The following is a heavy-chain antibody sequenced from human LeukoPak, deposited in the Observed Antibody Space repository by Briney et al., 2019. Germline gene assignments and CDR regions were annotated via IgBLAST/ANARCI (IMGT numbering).Heavy chain of an antibody. CDR2: IYTSGST. V-gene: IGHV4-4*07. CDR3: ARGISAALSEGY. J-gene: IGHJ4*02. D-gene: IGHD6-13*01. Sequence: SETLSLTCTVSGVSISSYYWSWIRQPAGKGLEWIGRIYTSGSTNYNPSLKSRVTMSVDTSKNQFSLKLSSVTAADTAVCYCARGISAALSEGYWGQGTLVTVAS. CDR1: GVSISSYY.